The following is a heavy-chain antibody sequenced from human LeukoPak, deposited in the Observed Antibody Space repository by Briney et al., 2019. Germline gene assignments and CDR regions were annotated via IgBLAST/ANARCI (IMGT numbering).Heavy chain of an antibody. CDR3: ARARYYYDSSGYYSYYFDY. CDR2: IYYSGST. V-gene: IGHV4-59*01. J-gene: IGHJ4*02. D-gene: IGHD3-22*01. CDR1: GGSISSYY. Sequence: PSETLSLTCTVSGGSISSYYWSWIRQPPGKELEWIGYIYYSGSTNYNPSLKSRVTISVDTSKNQFSLKLSSVTAADTAVYYCARARYYYDSSGYYSYYFDYWGQGTLVTVSS.